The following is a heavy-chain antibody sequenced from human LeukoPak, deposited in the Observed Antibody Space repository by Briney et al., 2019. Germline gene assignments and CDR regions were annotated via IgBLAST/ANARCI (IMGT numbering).Heavy chain of an antibody. CDR3: ARVSGRFTWYFDL. CDR1: DYSISSSYY. V-gene: IGHV4-38-2*02. J-gene: IGHJ2*01. CDR2: IYHSGST. Sequence: SETLSLTCTVSDYSISSSYYWGWIRQPPRKGLEWFGIIYHSGSTYCNPSLKSRVTISVDTSKNQFSLKLSSVTAADTAVYYCARVSGRFTWYFDLWGRGTLVTVSS.